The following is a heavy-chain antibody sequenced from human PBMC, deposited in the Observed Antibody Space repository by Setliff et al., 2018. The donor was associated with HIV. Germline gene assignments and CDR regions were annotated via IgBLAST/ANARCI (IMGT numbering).Heavy chain of an antibody. CDR1: GRSIDDSY. J-gene: IGHJ5*02. Sequence: PSETLSLTCSVSGRSIDDSYWSWIRQSPGKGLEWIGYIKTSGSTNYNPSLKSRVTMSGDTSKNQFSLNLTSVTAADTAVYYCARGVITFGGLIGPLPSWGQGTLVTVSS. V-gene: IGHV4-4*09. CDR3: ARGVITFGGLIGPLPS. CDR2: IKTSGST. D-gene: IGHD3-16*02.